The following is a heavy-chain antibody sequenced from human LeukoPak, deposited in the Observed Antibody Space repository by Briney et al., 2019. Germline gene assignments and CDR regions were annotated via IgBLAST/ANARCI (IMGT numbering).Heavy chain of an antibody. V-gene: IGHV1-46*01. CDR1: GYTFISYG. D-gene: IGHD1/OR15-1a*01. CDR2: INPSGGSA. CDR3: ARNNGGSRFDC. Sequence: ASVKVSCKASGYTFISYGFSWARQAPGQGLDWMGIINPSGGSATYAQKFQGRVTMTRDTSTSTVYMELSSLISEDTAVYYCARNNGGSRFDCWGQGTLVTVSS. J-gene: IGHJ4*02.